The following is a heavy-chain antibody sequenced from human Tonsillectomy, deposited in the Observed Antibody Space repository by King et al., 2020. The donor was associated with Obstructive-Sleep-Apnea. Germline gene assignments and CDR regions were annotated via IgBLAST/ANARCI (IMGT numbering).Heavy chain of an antibody. CDR3: ARETVRANYYYYYGMDV. CDR2: ISYDGSNK. D-gene: IGHD1-26*01. Sequence: VQLVESGGGVVQPGRSLRLSCAASGFTFSSYAMHWVRQAPGKGLEWVAVISYDGSNKYYADSVKGRFTISRDNSKNTLYLQMNSLRAEDTAVYYCARETVRANYYYYYGMDVWGQGTTVTVSS. V-gene: IGHV3-30*04. J-gene: IGHJ6*02. CDR1: GFTFSSYA.